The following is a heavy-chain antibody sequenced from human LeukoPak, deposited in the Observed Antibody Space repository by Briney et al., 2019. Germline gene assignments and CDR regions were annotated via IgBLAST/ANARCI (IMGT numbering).Heavy chain of an antibody. CDR1: GDSISYFY. V-gene: IGHV4-4*07. CDR3: AREYSSSWYGSDAFDI. J-gene: IGHJ3*02. CDR2: IYYSGST. D-gene: IGHD6-13*01. Sequence: SETLSLTCSVSGDSISYFYWSWIRQAAGKGLEWIGSIYYSGSTYYNPSLKSRVTISVDTSKNQFSLKLSSVTAADTAVYYCAREYSSSWYGSDAFDIWGQGTMVTVSS.